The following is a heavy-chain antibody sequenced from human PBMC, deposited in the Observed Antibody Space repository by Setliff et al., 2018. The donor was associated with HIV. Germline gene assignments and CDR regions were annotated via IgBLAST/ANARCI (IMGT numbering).Heavy chain of an antibody. V-gene: IGHV1-2*02. D-gene: IGHD3-22*01. CDR1: GYTFTGYY. CDR3: ARNPDTSGYIYYYYYMDV. J-gene: IGHJ6*03. CDR2: INPNGGGT. Sequence: ASVKVSCKASGYTFTGYYMHWVRQAPGQGLEWMGWINPNGGGTNFAQKFQGRVTMTRDTSISTAYMELSRLRSDDTAVYYCARNPDTSGYIYYYYYMDVWGKGTTVTVSS.